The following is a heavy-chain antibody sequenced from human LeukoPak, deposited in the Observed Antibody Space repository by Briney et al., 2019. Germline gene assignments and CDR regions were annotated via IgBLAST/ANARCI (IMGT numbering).Heavy chain of an antibody. CDR1: GGTFSYA. Sequence: ASVKVSCKVSGGTFSYAISWVRQAPGQGLEWMGGNIPIFGTTDYAQNFQGRVTFTTDESTSTAYMELSSLRSEDTAVYYCARGAWGYNYGYHNYWGQGTLVTASS. CDR2: NIPIFGTT. J-gene: IGHJ4*02. D-gene: IGHD5-18*01. V-gene: IGHV1-69*05. CDR3: ARGAWGYNYGYHNY.